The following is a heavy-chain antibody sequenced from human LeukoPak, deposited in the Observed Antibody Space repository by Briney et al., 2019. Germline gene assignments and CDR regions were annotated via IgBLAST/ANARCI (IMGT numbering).Heavy chain of an antibody. D-gene: IGHD2-2*01. CDR3: ARGRCSSSCPDF. CDR1: GYTFTNYG. J-gene: IGHJ4*02. Sequence: ASVKVSCKASGYTFTNYGISWVRQAPGQGLEWMGWISAYNGNTNYAQKFQGRVTMTTDTPTSTAYMELRSLRSDDTAVCYCARGRCSSSCPDFWGRGTLVTVSS. V-gene: IGHV1-18*04. CDR2: ISAYNGNT.